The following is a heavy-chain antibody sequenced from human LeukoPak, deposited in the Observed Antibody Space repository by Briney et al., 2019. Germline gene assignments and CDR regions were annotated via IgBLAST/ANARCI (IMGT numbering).Heavy chain of an antibody. Sequence: GGSLRLSCAASRFTFSSYGMHWVRQAPGKGLEWVAVISYDGSNKYYTDSVKGRFTISRDTSKNTLYLQMNSLRAEDTAVYYCARDSRYYYDSSGYYPDYWGQGTLVTVSS. J-gene: IGHJ4*02. CDR3: ARDSRYYYDSSGYYPDY. CDR1: RFTFSSYG. D-gene: IGHD3-22*01. CDR2: ISYDGSNK. V-gene: IGHV3-30*03.